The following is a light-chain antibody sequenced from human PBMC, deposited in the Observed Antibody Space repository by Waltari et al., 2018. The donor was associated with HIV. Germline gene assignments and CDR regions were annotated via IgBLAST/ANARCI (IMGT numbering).Light chain of an antibody. CDR1: KSDIGYYHY. Sequence: HSALAQPASVSGSPGQSVIISCTGSKSDIGYYHYVSWYQHQSGRAPRALIYEVTSRPSGLSSRFSGYKSGNTACLNISGLQIDDECDYFCRSYTTSGIVGFGGGTKVTVL. J-gene: IGLJ2*01. V-gene: IGLV2-14*01. CDR3: RSYTTSGIVG. CDR2: EVT.